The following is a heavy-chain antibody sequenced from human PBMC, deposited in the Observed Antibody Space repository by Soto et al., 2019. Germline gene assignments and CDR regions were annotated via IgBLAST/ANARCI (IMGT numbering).Heavy chain of an antibody. CDR3: ARDKGYGFGWSSSSGMDV. V-gene: IGHV1-18*01. D-gene: IGHD5-18*01. CDR1: GYTFSNFG. CDR2: ISGYNGNT. J-gene: IGHJ6*02. Sequence: QVQLVQSGAEVKKPGASVKVSCKASGYTFSNFGLSWVRQAPGQGLEWMGWISGYNGNTNSAQKFQGRVTKTTDTSTTTAYMEVRSLTSDDTAVYYCARDKGYGFGWSSSSGMDVWGQGTTVTVSS.